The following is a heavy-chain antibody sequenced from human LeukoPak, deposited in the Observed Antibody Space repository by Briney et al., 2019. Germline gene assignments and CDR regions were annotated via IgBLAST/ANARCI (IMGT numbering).Heavy chain of an antibody. CDR1: GGSISSYY. Sequence: PSETLSLTCTVSGGSISSYYWSWIRQPPGKGLEWIGYIYYSGSTNYNSSLKSRVTISVDTSKNQFSLKLSSVTAADTAVYYCARQNDILTGRDDAFDIWGQGTMVTVSS. J-gene: IGHJ3*02. D-gene: IGHD3-9*01. CDR2: IYYSGST. CDR3: ARQNDILTGRDDAFDI. V-gene: IGHV4-59*08.